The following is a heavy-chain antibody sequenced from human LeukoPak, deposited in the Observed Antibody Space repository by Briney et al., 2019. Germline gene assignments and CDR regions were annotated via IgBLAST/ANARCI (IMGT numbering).Heavy chain of an antibody. CDR2: MSSRSTTYT. Sequence: GGSLRLSCAASEFTFTSYELNWVRQAPGKGLEWVSYMSSRSTTYTTHADSVRGRFTISRDNAKNSVYLQMNSVRAEDTAVYYCARHIVLVTAIDGFDIWGQGTMVTVSS. D-gene: IGHD2-21*02. CDR1: EFTFTSYE. J-gene: IGHJ3*02. CDR3: ARHIVLVTAIDGFDI. V-gene: IGHV3-48*03.